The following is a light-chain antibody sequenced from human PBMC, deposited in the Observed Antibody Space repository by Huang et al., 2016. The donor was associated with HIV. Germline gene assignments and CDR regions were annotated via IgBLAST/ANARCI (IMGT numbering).Light chain of an antibody. J-gene: IGKJ5*01. CDR1: QDITSF. CDR3: QQLTTYPIT. CDR2: GAS. V-gene: IGKV1-9*01. Sequence: IQLTQSPPSVSASVGDSVTFTCRASQDITSFLAWYQQKPGKAPQLLISGASTLQSDVPSRFRGSGSGTDFTLTISSLQPEDIATYYCQQLTTYPITFGPGTRLEI.